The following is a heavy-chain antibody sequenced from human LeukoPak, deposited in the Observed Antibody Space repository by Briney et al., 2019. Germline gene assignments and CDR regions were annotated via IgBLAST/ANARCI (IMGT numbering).Heavy chain of an antibody. Sequence: SETLSLTCTVSGGSISSYYWSWIRQPPGKGLEWIGYIYYSGSTNYNPSLKSRVTISVDTSKNQFSLKLNSVTTADTAVYYCTRGAGWLIDYWGQGILVTVSS. CDR3: TRGAGWLIDY. CDR2: IYYSGST. V-gene: IGHV4-59*01. CDR1: GGSISSYY. D-gene: IGHD3-16*01. J-gene: IGHJ4*02.